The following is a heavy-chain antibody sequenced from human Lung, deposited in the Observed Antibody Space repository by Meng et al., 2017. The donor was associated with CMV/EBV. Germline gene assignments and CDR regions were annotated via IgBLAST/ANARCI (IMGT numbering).Heavy chain of an antibody. D-gene: IGHD5-24*01. Sequence: SETLSLXCTVSGGSVSSGSYYWSWIRQPPGKGLEWIGYIYHSGSTNYNPSLKSRVTISVDTSKNQFPLKLSSVTAADSAVYYCARVQGVRGDGYKLWALQPYYFDYWXQGTXVTVSS. V-gene: IGHV4-61*01. CDR1: GGSVSSGSYY. CDR3: ARVQGVRGDGYKLWALQPYYFDY. CDR2: IYHSGST. J-gene: IGHJ4*02.